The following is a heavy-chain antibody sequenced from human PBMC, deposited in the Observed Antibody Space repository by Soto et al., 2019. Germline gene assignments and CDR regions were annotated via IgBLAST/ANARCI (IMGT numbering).Heavy chain of an antibody. CDR1: GGTFSSYA. CDR3: ARTSEGITPNFYYYYGMDV. D-gene: IGHD3-16*01. Sequence: QVQLVQSGAEVKKPGSSVKVSCKASGGTFSSYAISWVRQAPGQGLEWMGGIIPIFGTANYAQKFQGRVTITADESTSTDYMELSSLRSEDTAVYYCARTSEGITPNFYYYYGMDVWGQGTTVTVSS. V-gene: IGHV1-69*01. CDR2: IIPIFGTA. J-gene: IGHJ6*02.